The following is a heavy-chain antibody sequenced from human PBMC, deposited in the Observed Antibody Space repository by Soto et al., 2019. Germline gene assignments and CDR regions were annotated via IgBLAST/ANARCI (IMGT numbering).Heavy chain of an antibody. J-gene: IGHJ4*02. CDR3: ARARPNNIDY. CDR1: GGSISSGGYY. V-gene: IGHV4-31*03. CDR2: IYYGGST. Sequence: QVQLQESGPGLVKPSETLSLTCTVSGGSISSGGYYWTWIRQHPGKGLEWIGYIYYGGSTYYNSSLKSRITISVDASMNQFFLNLSSVTAADTALYYCARARPNNIDYWGQGTLVTVSS.